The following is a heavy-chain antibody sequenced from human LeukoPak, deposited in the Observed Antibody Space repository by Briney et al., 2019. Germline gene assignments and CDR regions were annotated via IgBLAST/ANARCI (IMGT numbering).Heavy chain of an antibody. D-gene: IGHD2-2*01. Sequence: PSETLSLTCAVSGDSISNSDYYWGWIRQSPGKGLEWIGEINHSGSTNYNPSLKSRVTIPVDTSKNQFSLKLSSVTAADTAVYYCARVGPRLYQPRNHAFDIWGQGTMVTVSS. J-gene: IGHJ3*02. CDR1: GDSISNSDYY. CDR3: ARVGPRLYQPRNHAFDI. V-gene: IGHV4-39*07. CDR2: INHSGST.